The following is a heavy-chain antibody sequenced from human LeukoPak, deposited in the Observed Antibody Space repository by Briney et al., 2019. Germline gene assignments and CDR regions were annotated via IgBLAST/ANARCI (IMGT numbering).Heavy chain of an antibody. Sequence: PSETLSLTCTVSGGSISLNYYWGWIRQTPGKGLEWIGNFDNSGATHYNPSLKTRVSVSVDTSKDQVSLKVTSVTAADTGVYYCARLSDYGNLGFYYYMDVWGKGTTVTVS. V-gene: IGHV4-39*01. CDR1: GGSISLNYY. D-gene: IGHD4-11*01. CDR3: ARLSDYGNLGFYYYMDV. J-gene: IGHJ6*03. CDR2: FDNSGAT.